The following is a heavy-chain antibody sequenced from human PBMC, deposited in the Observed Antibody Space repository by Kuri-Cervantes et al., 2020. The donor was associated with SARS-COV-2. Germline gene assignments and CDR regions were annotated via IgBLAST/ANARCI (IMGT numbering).Heavy chain of an antibody. V-gene: IGHV1-69*13. D-gene: IGHD3-16*01. Sequence: SVKVSCKASGYTFTDYGIHWVRQVPGQGLEWMGGISPLFGRSKSAQNFQGRLTITADESASIVYMELNNLRSDDTAVYYCAKEKGNTFGFDSWGQGTLVTVSS. J-gene: IGHJ4*02. CDR1: GYTFTDYG. CDR2: ISPLFGRS. CDR3: AKEKGNTFGFDS.